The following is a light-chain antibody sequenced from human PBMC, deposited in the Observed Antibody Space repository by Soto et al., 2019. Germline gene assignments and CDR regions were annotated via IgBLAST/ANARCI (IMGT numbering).Light chain of an antibody. CDR3: QQYNSYSLT. Sequence: DIHMTQSPSTLSASVPGVGTSAFLASQSISSWLAWYQQKPGKAPKLLIYKASSLESGVPSRFSGSGSGTEFTLTISSLQPDDFATYYCQQYNSYSLTFGGGTKVDIK. V-gene: IGKV1-5*03. CDR1: QSISSW. J-gene: IGKJ4*01. CDR2: KAS.